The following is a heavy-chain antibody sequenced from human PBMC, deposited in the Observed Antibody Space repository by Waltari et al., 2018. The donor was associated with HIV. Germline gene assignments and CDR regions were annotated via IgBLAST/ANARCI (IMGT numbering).Heavy chain of an antibody. CDR3: AKEVVALPHYYYYGLDV. CDR2: SSSTSNTL. CDR1: GFTFSSYS. D-gene: IGHD2-15*01. V-gene: IGHV3-48*04. Sequence: EVQLVESGGGLVQPGGSLRLSCAASGFTFSSYSMNWVRQAQGRGLEWVQYSSSTSNTLYSAASVKGRFTVSRDNAKNSLSLQMNSLRAEDTAVYFCAKEVVALPHYYYYGLDVWGQGTTVTVSS. J-gene: IGHJ6*02.